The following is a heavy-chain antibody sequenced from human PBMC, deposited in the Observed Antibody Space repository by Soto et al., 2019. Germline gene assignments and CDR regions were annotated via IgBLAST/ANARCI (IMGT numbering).Heavy chain of an antibody. D-gene: IGHD2-2*01. J-gene: IGHJ5*02. CDR2: IYYSGST. Sequence: ETLSLTCTVSGGSVSRSSYHWGWIRQPPGKGLEWIGSIYYSGSTDYNPSLKSRVTLSVDRSKNQFSLKLSSVTAADTAVYYCARVPDRWGQGTLVTVSS. V-gene: IGHV4-39*07. CDR3: ARVPDR. CDR1: GGSVSRSSYH.